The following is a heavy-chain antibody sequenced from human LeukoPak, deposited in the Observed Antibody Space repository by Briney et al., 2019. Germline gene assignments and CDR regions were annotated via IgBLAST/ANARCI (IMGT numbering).Heavy chain of an antibody. CDR1: GFTFSNYA. CDR3: ARGRWSGYTYFDY. CDR2: INHSGST. Sequence: GSLRLSCAASGFTFSNYAMSWIRQPPGKGLEWIGEINHSGSTNYNPSLKSRVTISVDTSKNQFSLKLSSVTAADTAVYYRARGRWSGYTYFDYWGQGTLVTVSS. V-gene: IGHV4-34*01. D-gene: IGHD3-3*01. J-gene: IGHJ4*02.